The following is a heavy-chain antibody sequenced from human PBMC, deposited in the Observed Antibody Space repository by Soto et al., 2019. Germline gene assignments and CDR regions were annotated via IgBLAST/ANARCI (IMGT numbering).Heavy chain of an antibody. CDR3: TTDTWNSPPFDY. D-gene: IGHD1-7*01. J-gene: IGHJ4*02. CDR1: GYTFTSYD. V-gene: IGHV1-8*01. Sequence: GASVKVSCKASGYTFTSYDINWVRQATGQGLEWMGWMNPNSGNTGYAQKFQGRVTMTRNTSISTAYMELSSLRSEDTAVYYCTTDTWNSPPFDYWGQGTLVTVSS. CDR2: MNPNSGNT.